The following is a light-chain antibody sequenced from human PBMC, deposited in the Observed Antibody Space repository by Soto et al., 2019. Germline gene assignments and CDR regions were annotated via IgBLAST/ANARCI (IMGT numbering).Light chain of an antibody. J-gene: IGKJ1*01. Sequence: EIVLTQSPATLSFSPGERVTLSCRASQSVSSYLAWYQQKPGQAPRLLIYDASNRATGIPARFSGSGSGTEFTLTISSLQSEDFAVYYCQQRSNWPRTFGQGTKVDIK. V-gene: IGKV3-11*01. CDR1: QSVSSY. CDR3: QQRSNWPRT. CDR2: DAS.